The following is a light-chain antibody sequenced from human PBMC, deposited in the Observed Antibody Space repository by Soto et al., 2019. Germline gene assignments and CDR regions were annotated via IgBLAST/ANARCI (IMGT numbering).Light chain of an antibody. Sequence: DIQMTQSPSSLSASVGDRITITCQASQDISNRFNWYHQKPGKAPKLLIYDASNLAAGVPSGFSGSGSGTDFTFTISSMQPEDIGTYYCQHCFTGPYTFGQGTKLEIK. CDR1: QDISNR. CDR2: DAS. V-gene: IGKV1-33*01. CDR3: QHCFTGPYT. J-gene: IGKJ2*01.